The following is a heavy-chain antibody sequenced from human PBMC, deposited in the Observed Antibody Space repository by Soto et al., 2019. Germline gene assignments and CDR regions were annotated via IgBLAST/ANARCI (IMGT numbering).Heavy chain of an antibody. Sequence: ASVKVSCKASGYTFTSYGISWVRQAPGQGLEWKGWISAYNGNTNYAQKQQGRVTMTTDTSTSTAYMELRSLRSDDTAVYYCARDAPATGSSWYFSDYWGRGTLVTVSS. CDR3: ARDAPATGSSWYFSDY. CDR2: ISAYNGNT. CDR1: GYTFTSYG. V-gene: IGHV1-18*01. J-gene: IGHJ4*02. D-gene: IGHD6-13*01.